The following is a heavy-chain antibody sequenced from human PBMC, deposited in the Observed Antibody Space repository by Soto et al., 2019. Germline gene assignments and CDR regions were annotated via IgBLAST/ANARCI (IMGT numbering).Heavy chain of an antibody. J-gene: IGHJ1*01. CDR2: IYYSGST. Sequence: SETLSLTCTVSGGSISSGGYYWSWIRQHPGKGLEWIGYIYYSGSTYYNPSLKSRVTISVDTSKNQFSLKLSSVTAADTAVYYFARSDYNYGPNQLLYRAQGTLLPVSS. CDR3: ARSDYNYGPNQLLY. D-gene: IGHD2-2*02. V-gene: IGHV4-31*03. CDR1: GGSISSGGYY.